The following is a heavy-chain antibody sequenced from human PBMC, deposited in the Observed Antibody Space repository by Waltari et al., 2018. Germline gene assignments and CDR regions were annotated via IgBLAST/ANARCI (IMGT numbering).Heavy chain of an antibody. J-gene: IGHJ3*02. V-gene: IGHV4-34*01. CDR3: ARVHPSNQLHDYAFDI. CDR1: GGSFSGYY. CDR2: INHSGST. D-gene: IGHD2-2*01. Sequence: QVQLQQWGAGLLKPSETLSLTCAVYGGSFSGYYWSWIRKPPGKGLEWIGEINHSGSTNYNPSLKSRVTRSVDTSKNQFSLKLSSVTAADTAVYYCARVHPSNQLHDYAFDIWGQGTMVTVSS.